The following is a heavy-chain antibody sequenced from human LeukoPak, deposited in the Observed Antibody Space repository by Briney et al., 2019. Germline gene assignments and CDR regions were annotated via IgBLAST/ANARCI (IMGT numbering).Heavy chain of an antibody. CDR2: MNPNSGNT. D-gene: IGHD3-22*01. CDR1: GYTFTSYD. V-gene: IGHV1-8*01. J-gene: IGHJ3*02. Sequence: ASVKVSCKASGYTFTSYDINWVRQATGQGLEWMGWMNPNSGNTGYAQKFQGRVTMTRNTSISTAYMELSSLRSEDTAVYYCARGASGDYYDSSGYYGDDAFDIWGQGTMVTVSS. CDR3: ARGASGDYYDSSGYYGDDAFDI.